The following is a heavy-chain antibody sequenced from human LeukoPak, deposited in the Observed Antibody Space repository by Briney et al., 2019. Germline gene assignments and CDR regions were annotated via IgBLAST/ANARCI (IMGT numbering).Heavy chain of an antibody. CDR1: GDTFSGSY. V-gene: IGHV1-2*02. CDR3: ARGRSGNSVGPGGCFDL. CDR2: INPNTGGT. Sequence: GASVKVSCKTSGDTFSGSYIHWLRQAPGQGLEWMGWINPNTGGTTYAQRFHGRVTMTRDSSISTAYMELSTLRSDDTAVYSCARGRSGNSVGPGGCFDLWGQGTLVNVSS. J-gene: IGHJ4*02. D-gene: IGHD5/OR15-5a*01.